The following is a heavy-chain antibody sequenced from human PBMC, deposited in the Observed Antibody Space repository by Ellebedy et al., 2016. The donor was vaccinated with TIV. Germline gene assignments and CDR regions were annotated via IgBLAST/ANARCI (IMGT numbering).Heavy chain of an antibody. Sequence: SETLSLTCAVYGGSFSGYYWSWIRQPPGKGLEWIGYIYYSGSTNYNPSLKSRVTISVDTSKNQFSLKLSSVTAADTAVYYCARLGLTSYWYFDLWGRGTLVTVSS. D-gene: IGHD5-18*01. J-gene: IGHJ2*01. CDR2: IYYSGST. V-gene: IGHV4-59*01. CDR1: GGSFSGYY. CDR3: ARLGLTSYWYFDL.